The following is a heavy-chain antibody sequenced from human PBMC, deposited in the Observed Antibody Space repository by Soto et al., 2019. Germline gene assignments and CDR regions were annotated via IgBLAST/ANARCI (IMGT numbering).Heavy chain of an antibody. V-gene: IGHV4-59*01. D-gene: IGHD2-15*01. CDR3: ERGYSDRNGQSNTFDI. Sequence: SETLSLTCTVSGASISSSYWSWIRQSPGKGLEWIGYVHYSGNTKYNPSLKSRVTMSVDTSKNQFSLKLSSMTAADTAMYYCERGYSDRNGQSNTFDIWGQGTMVTVSS. CDR1: GASISSSY. J-gene: IGHJ3*02. CDR2: VHYSGNT.